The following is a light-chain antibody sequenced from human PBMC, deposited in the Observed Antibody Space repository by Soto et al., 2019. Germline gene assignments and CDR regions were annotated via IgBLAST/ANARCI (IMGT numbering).Light chain of an antibody. J-gene: IGKJ4*01. V-gene: IGKV3-15*01. CDR2: GAF. Sequence: EIVMTQSPATLSVSPGERVTLSCRASQSVSSNLAWNQQKPGQAPRLLIYGAFTRATGIPARFSGSGSGTEFTLTISSLQSEDFAVYYCQQYKNWPPLTFGGGTKVEIK. CDR1: QSVSSN. CDR3: QQYKNWPPLT.